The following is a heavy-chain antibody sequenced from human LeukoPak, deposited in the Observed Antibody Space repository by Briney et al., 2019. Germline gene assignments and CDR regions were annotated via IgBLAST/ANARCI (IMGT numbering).Heavy chain of an antibody. CDR1: GGSISSSNW. D-gene: IGHD6-6*01. J-gene: IGHJ4*02. Sequence: SGTLSLTCAVSGGSISSSNWWNWVRQPPGKGLERIGEISHSGSTDYNPSLRSRVTISIDKSKNQFSLKLTSVTAADTAVYYCARRSGRYSSSSNRLSFDYWGQGTLVTVSS. V-gene: IGHV4-4*02. CDR2: ISHSGST. CDR3: ARRSGRYSSSSNRLSFDY.